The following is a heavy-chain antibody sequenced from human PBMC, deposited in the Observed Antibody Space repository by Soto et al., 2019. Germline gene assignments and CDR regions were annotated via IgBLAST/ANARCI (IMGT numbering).Heavy chain of an antibody. Sequence: QVRLVQSGAEVKKPGASVKVSCKASGYTFTSYDINWVRQVAGQGLEWMGWMNPNSGDTAYAQEFQGRVTMSRNTSISIAYMELSSLRPADTAVYYCARGLKMLRVFGLKTYYYYYMDVWGKGTTVTLAS. V-gene: IGHV1-8*01. D-gene: IGHD3-10*01. CDR1: GYTFTSYD. J-gene: IGHJ6*03. CDR3: ARGLKMLRVFGLKTYYYYYMDV. CDR2: MNPNSGDT.